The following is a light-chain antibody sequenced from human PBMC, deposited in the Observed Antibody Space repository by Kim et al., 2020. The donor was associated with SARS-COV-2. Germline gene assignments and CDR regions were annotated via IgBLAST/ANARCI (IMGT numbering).Light chain of an antibody. CDR1: SNV. V-gene: IGLV2-23*02. Sequence: QSVLTQPASVSESPGQSITISCTGTSNVVSWYQQHPGKAPRLVIYEVTKRPSGVSNRFSGSQSGNTASLTISGLQAEDEAEYFCCSYVRGVPYVFGTGTKVTVL. J-gene: IGLJ1*01. CDR2: EVT. CDR3: CSYVRGVPYV.